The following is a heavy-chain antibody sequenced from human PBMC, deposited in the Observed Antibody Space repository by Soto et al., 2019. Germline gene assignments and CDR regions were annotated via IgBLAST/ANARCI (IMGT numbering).Heavy chain of an antibody. CDR3: AADYSGSYSY. CDR2: IVVGSGNT. J-gene: IGHJ4*02. D-gene: IGHD1-26*01. CDR1: GFTFTSSA. Sequence: QMQLVQSGPEVKKPGTSVKVSCKASGFTFTSSAVQWVRQARGQRLEWIGWIVVGSGNTNYAQKFQERVTITRDMSTSTAYMELSSLRSEDTAVYYCAADYSGSYSYWGQGTLFTVAS. V-gene: IGHV1-58*01.